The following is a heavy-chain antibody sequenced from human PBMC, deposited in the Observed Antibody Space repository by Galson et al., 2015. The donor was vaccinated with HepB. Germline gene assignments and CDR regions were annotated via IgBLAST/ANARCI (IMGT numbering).Heavy chain of an antibody. CDR1: GFTFGDYA. Sequence: SLRLSCAASGFTFGDYAMNWFRQAPGKGLEWVGFIRSRAYGGTTEYAASVKNRFTISRDDSKSIAYLQMSSLKTEDTAVYYCSRDRWYHAFDMWGQGTMVTVSS. J-gene: IGHJ3*02. D-gene: IGHD1-14*01. CDR3: SRDRWYHAFDM. CDR2: IRSRAYGGTT. V-gene: IGHV3-49*03.